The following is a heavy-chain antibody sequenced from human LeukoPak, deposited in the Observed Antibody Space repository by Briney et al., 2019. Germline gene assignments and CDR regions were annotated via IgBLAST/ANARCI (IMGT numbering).Heavy chain of an antibody. D-gene: IGHD2-15*01. V-gene: IGHV4-34*01. CDR1: GGSFSGYY. J-gene: IGHJ4*02. CDR3: ARYPRNCSGGSFYSGFDY. CDR2: INHSGST. Sequence: SETLSLTCAVYGGSFSGYYWSWIRQPPGKGLEWIGEINHSGSTNYNPSLKSRVTISVDTSKNQFSLKLSSVTAADTAVYYCARYPRNCSGGSFYSGFDYWGQGTLVTVSS.